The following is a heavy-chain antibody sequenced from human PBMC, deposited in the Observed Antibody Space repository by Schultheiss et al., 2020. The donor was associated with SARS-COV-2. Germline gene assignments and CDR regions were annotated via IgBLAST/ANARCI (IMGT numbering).Heavy chain of an antibody. D-gene: IGHD6-13*01. V-gene: IGHV4-39*07. CDR2: IYYSGST. J-gene: IGHJ4*02. CDR3: AVYSSSWYIHFDY. Sequence: SETLSLTCTVSGGSISSSSYYWGWIRQPPGKGLEWIGSIYYSGSTYYNPSLKSRVTISVDTSKNQFSLKLSSVTAADTAVYYCAVYSSSWYIHFDYWGQGTLVTVSS. CDR1: GGSISSSSYY.